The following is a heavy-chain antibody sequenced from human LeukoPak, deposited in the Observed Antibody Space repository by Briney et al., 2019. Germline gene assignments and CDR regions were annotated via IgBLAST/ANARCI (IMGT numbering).Heavy chain of an antibody. CDR1: GGSISSGSYY. D-gene: IGHD3-22*01. CDR3: ARESITMIVGYYFDY. Sequence: TSETLSLTCTVSGGSISSGSYYWSWIRQPAGKGLEWIGRIYTSGSTNYNPSLKSRVTISVDTSKNQFSLKLSSVTAAHTAVYYCARESITMIVGYYFDYWGQGTLVTVSS. CDR2: IYTSGST. V-gene: IGHV4-61*02. J-gene: IGHJ4*02.